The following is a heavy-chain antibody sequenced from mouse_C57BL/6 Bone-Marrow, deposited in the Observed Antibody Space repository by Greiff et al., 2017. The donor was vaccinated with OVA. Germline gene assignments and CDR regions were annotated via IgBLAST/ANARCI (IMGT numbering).Heavy chain of an antibody. V-gene: IGHV5-6*02. Sequence: DVMLVESGGDLVKPGGSLKLSCAASGFTFSSYGMSWVRQTPDKRLEWVATISSGGSYTYYPDSVKGRFTISRDNAKNTLYLQMSSLKSEDTAMYYCARQYSNFDYWGQGTTLTVSS. CDR1: GFTFSSYG. J-gene: IGHJ2*01. D-gene: IGHD2-5*01. CDR2: ISSGGSYT. CDR3: ARQYSNFDY.